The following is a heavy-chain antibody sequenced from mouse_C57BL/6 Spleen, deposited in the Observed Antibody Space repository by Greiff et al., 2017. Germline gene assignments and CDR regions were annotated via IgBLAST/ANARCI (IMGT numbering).Heavy chain of an antibody. J-gene: IGHJ3*01. CDR1: GYTFTSYW. CDR2: IDPSDSYT. D-gene: IGHD1-1*01. V-gene: IGHV1-50*01. Sequence: VQLQQPGVELVKPGASVKLSCKASGYTFTSYWMQWVKQRPGQGLEWIGEIDPSDSYTNYNQKFKGKATLTVDTSSSTAYMQLSSLTSEDSAVYYCARAGYYYGSSSWFAYWGQGTLVTVSA. CDR3: ARAGYYYGSSSWFAY.